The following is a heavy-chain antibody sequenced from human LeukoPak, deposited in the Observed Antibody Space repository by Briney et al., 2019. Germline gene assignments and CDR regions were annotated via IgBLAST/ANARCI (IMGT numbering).Heavy chain of an antibody. CDR2: ISGSGGST. D-gene: IGHD4-17*01. Sequence: GGSLRLSCAASGFTFSSYAMSWVRQAPGKGLEWVSAISGSGGSTYYADSVKGRFTISRDNPKNTLYLQMNSLRAEDTAVYYCAKYFDYGDHGRYFDYWGQGTLVTVSS. J-gene: IGHJ4*02. CDR3: AKYFDYGDHGRYFDY. CDR1: GFTFSSYA. V-gene: IGHV3-23*01.